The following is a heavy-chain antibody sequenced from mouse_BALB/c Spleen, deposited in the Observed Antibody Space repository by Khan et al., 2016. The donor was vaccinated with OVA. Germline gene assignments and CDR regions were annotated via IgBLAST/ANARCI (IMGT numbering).Heavy chain of an antibody. J-gene: IGHJ3*01. D-gene: IGHD2-10*02. V-gene: IGHV1-7*01. Sequence: QVQLKQSGAELTKPGASVKMSCTASGYTFTTYWMHWIKQRPGQGLEWIGYINPSTGYTEYNQKFKDKAKLTADESSSIAYMQLNSLTYEDSAFYYCARRGLYGIFPYWGQGTVVTVSA. CDR2: INPSTGYT. CDR1: GYTFTTYW. CDR3: ARRGLYGIFPY.